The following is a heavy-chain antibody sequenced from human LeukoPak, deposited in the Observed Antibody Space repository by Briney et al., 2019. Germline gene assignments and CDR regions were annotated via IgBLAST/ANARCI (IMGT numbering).Heavy chain of an antibody. CDR3: ARGVRVGSSWYPGPYYFDY. Sequence: GGSLRLSCAASGFTFSSYWMSWVRQAPGKGLEWVANIKQDGSEKYYVDSVKGRFTISRDNAKNSLYLQMNSLRAEDTAVYYCARGVRVGSSWYPGPYYFDYWGQGTLVTVSS. D-gene: IGHD6-13*01. CDR1: GFTFSSYW. CDR2: IKQDGSEK. V-gene: IGHV3-7*01. J-gene: IGHJ4*02.